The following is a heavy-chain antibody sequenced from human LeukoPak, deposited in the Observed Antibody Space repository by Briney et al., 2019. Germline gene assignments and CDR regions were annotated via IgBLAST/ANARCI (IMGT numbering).Heavy chain of an antibody. CDR1: GGSISSGSYY. D-gene: IGHD3-22*01. J-gene: IGHJ3*02. CDR3: ARDLGSGYSPNDAFDI. V-gene: IGHV4-61*02. Sequence: SQTLSLTCTVSGGSISSGSYYWSWLRQPAGKGLEWIGRIYTSGSANYNPSLKSRVTISVDTSKNQFSLKLSSVTAADTAVYYCARDLGSGYSPNDAFDIWGQGTMVTVSS. CDR2: IYTSGSA.